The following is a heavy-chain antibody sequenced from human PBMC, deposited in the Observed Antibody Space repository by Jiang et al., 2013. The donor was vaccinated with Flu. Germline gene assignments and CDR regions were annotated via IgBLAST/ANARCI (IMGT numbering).Heavy chain of an antibody. J-gene: IGHJ4*02. CDR1: GASISTNNYY. Sequence: LLKPSETLSLTCTVSGASISTNNYYWAWIRQPPGKGLEWIGSIFYSGKTYYNPSLQSRVIISVDTSKNQLSLKLTSVTAADTAVYYCARRGDYSGWSYDYWGQRILITVSS. D-gene: IGHD6-19*01. V-gene: IGHV4-39*01. CDR3: ARRGDYSGWSYDY. CDR2: IFYSGKT.